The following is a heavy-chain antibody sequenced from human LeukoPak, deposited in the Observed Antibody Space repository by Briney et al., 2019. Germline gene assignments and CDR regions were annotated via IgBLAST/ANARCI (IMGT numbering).Heavy chain of an antibody. D-gene: IGHD2-8*01. J-gene: IGHJ4*02. CDR3: TTPPHGDYGDY. Sequence: GGSLRLSCAASGFTVSSNYMSWVRQAPGKGLEWLGLIKSKTDGGTTDYAAPVKGRFTVSRDDSKNTLFLQMNSLKTEDTAVYYCTTPPHGDYGDYWGQGTLVTVSS. V-gene: IGHV3-15*01. CDR2: IKSKTDGGTT. CDR1: GFTVSSNY.